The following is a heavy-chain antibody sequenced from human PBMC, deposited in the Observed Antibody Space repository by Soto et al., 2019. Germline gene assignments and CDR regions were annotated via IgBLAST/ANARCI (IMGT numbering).Heavy chain of an antibody. CDR2: INAGNGNT. D-gene: IGHD2-15*01. J-gene: IGHJ4*02. CDR3: ARGPGGPDGPGDY. Sequence: ASVKVSCKTSGYTFTSYAMHWVRQAPGQRLEWMGWINAGNGNTKYSQKLQGRVTITRDTSASTAYMELSSLRSEDTAVYYCARGPGGPDGPGDYWGQGTLVTVSS. CDR1: GYTFTSYA. V-gene: IGHV1-3*01.